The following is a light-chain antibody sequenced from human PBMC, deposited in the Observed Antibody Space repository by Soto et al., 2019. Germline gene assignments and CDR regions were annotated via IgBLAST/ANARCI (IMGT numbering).Light chain of an antibody. Sequence: DIQLTQSPSFLSASVGDRVTITCRASQGISSYLAWCQQKPGKAPKLLIYAASTLQSGVPSRFSGSGSGTEFTLTISSLQPEDFATYYCQQLNSYPFTFGGGTKVDIK. CDR3: QQLNSYPFT. CDR1: QGISSY. CDR2: AAS. V-gene: IGKV1-9*01. J-gene: IGKJ4*01.